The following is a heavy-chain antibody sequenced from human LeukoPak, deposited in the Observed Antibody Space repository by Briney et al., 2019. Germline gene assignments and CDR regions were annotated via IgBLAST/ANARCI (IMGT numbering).Heavy chain of an antibody. CDR1: GITLSNYG. J-gene: IGHJ4*02. CDR3: ARDVWTGVAVSDY. Sequence: GGSLRLSCAVSGITLSNYGMSWVRQAPGKGLEWLANIKEDGSIPYYLDSVRGRFTISRDNAKTSVYLQLNSLRADDTAVYYCARDVWTGVAVSDYWGQGTLVTVSS. D-gene: IGHD6-19*01. V-gene: IGHV3-7*01. CDR2: IKEDGSIP.